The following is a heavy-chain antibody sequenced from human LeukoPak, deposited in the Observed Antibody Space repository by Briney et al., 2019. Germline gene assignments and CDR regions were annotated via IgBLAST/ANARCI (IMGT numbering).Heavy chain of an antibody. J-gene: IGHJ6*03. Sequence: GGSLRLSCAASGFTFSSYWMHWVRQAPGKGLVWVSRINSDGSSTSYADSVKGRFTISRDNAKNTLYLQMNSLRAEDTAAYYCARGDYDFWSGYPYYYYYMDVWGKGTTVTVSS. CDR1: GFTFSSYW. V-gene: IGHV3-74*01. D-gene: IGHD3-3*01. CDR2: INSDGSST. CDR3: ARGDYDFWSGYPYYYYYMDV.